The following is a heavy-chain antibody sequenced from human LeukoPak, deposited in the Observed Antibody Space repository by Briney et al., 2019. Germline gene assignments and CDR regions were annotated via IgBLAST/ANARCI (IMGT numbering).Heavy chain of an antibody. CDR1: GFTFSSYW. CDR3: VSFYETY. V-gene: IGHV3-74*01. D-gene: IGHD2/OR15-2a*01. J-gene: IGHJ4*02. Sequence: GGSLRLSCAASGFTFSSYWMNWVRQAPGKGLVWVSRIASDGSSTTYADPVKGRFTISKDNAKNTVYLQMNSLRAEDTAVYYCVSFYETYWGRGTLVTVSS. CDR2: IASDGSST.